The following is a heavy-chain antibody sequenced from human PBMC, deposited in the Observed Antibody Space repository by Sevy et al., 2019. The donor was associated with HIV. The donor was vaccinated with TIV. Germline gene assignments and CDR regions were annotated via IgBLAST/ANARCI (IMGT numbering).Heavy chain of an antibody. J-gene: IGHJ4*02. CDR2: ISGSGGST. Sequence: QLGGSLRLSCAASGFTFSSYAMSWVRQAPGKGLEWVSAISGSGGSTYYADSVKGRFTISRDNSKNTLYLQMNSLRAEDTAVYYCAKKYYYGSGSYYTYYFDYWGQGTLVTVSS. D-gene: IGHD3-10*01. V-gene: IGHV3-23*01. CDR3: AKKYYYGSGSYYTYYFDY. CDR1: GFTFSSYA.